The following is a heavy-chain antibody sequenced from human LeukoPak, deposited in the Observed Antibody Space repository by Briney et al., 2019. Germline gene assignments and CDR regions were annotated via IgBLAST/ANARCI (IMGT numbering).Heavy chain of an antibody. CDR3: AKDRTRNYAVKLDS. Sequence: GGSLRLSCAASGFSFSSYAMSWVRQAPGKGLEWVSVISGSGSSTYYADSVKGRFTISRDNSKNTLYLQTNSLRAEDTAVYYCAKDRTRNYAVKLDSWGQGTLVTVSS. J-gene: IGHJ4*02. V-gene: IGHV3-23*01. D-gene: IGHD3-16*01. CDR2: ISGSGSST. CDR1: GFSFSSYA.